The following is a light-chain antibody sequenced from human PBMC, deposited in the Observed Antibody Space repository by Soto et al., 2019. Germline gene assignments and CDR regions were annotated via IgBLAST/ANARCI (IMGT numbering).Light chain of an antibody. V-gene: IGKV1-39*01. CDR2: GVY. Sequence: DIRMTQSPSSLSASVGDRVNITCRASKSISTYFNWYQHKPVTVPNLLIYGVYRLQSGVPSRFTGRGSRTDFTLTISILQPEDSATYFCQQSNSSPYTFGQGTRLEIK. J-gene: IGKJ2*01. CDR1: KSISTY. CDR3: QQSNSSPYT.